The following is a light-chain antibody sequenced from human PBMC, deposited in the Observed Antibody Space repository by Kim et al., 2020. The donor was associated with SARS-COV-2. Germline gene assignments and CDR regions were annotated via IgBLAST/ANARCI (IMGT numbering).Light chain of an antibody. Sequence: GQSITISCTGTSSDVGGYNYVSWYQQHPGKAPKLMIYDVNNRPSGVSNRFSGSKSGNTASLTISGLQPEDEADYYCSSYTSSSTVVFGGGTKVTVL. J-gene: IGLJ2*01. CDR3: SSYTSSSTVV. CDR1: SSDVGGYNY. CDR2: DVN. V-gene: IGLV2-14*03.